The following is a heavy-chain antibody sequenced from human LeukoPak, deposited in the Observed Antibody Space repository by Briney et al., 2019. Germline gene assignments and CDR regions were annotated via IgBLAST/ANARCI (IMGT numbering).Heavy chain of an antibody. Sequence: APVKVSCKASGGTFSSYAISWVRQAPGQGLEWMGGIIPIFGTANYAQKFQGRVTITADKSTSTAYMELSSLRSEDTAVYYCARVRANYDILTGHFDYWGQGTLVTVSS. V-gene: IGHV1-69*06. CDR3: ARVRANYDILTGHFDY. J-gene: IGHJ4*02. D-gene: IGHD3-9*01. CDR1: GGTFSSYA. CDR2: IIPIFGTA.